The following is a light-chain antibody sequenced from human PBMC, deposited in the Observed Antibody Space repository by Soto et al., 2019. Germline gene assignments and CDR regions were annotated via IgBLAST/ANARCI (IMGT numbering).Light chain of an antibody. Sequence: QPVLTQSPSASASLGASVKLTCTLSSGHSSYAIAWHQQQPEKGPRYLMKLNSDGSHSKGDGIPDRFSGSSSGAERYLTISSLQSEDEADYYCQSYDSSLSGVVFGGGTKLTVL. V-gene: IGLV4-69*01. J-gene: IGLJ2*01. CDR2: LNSDGSH. CDR3: QSYDSSLSGVV. CDR1: SGHSSYA.